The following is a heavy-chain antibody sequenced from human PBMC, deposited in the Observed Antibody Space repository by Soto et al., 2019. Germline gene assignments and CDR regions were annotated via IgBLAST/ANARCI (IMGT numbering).Heavy chain of an antibody. CDR1: GFTFSSYS. CDR2: ISSSSSTI. J-gene: IGHJ6*03. CDR3: ARDGTPIAVAGRYYYYYMDV. V-gene: IGHV3-48*02. Sequence: GGSLRLSCAASGFTFSSYSMNWVRQAPGKGLEWVSYISSSSSTIYYTDSVKGRFTISRDNAKNSLYLQMNSLRDEDTAVYYCARDGTPIAVAGRYYYYYMDVWGKGTTVTVSS. D-gene: IGHD6-19*01.